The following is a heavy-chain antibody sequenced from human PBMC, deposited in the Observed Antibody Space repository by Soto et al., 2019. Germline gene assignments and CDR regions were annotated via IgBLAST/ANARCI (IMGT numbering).Heavy chain of an antibody. CDR1: GYTFTSYG. J-gene: IGHJ6*02. V-gene: IGHV1-18*04. D-gene: IGHD6-19*01. Sequence: ASVKVSCKASGYTFTSYGISWVRQAPGQGLEWMGWISAYNGNTNYAQKLQGRVTMTTDTSTSTAYMELRSLRSDDTAVYYCAREGAVAGTWAYSYYYGMDVRGQGTTVTVSS. CDR3: AREGAVAGTWAYSYYYGMDV. CDR2: ISAYNGNT.